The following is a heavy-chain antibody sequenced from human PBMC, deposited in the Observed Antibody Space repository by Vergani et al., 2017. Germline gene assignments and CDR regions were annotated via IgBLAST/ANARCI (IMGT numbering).Heavy chain of an antibody. V-gene: IGHV3-23*01. Sequence: EVQLLESGGGLVQPGGSLRLSCAASGFTFSSYAMSWVRQAPGKGLEWVSAISGSGGSTYYADSVKGRFTISRDNAKNSLYLQMNSLRAEDTAVYYCARVGYDFWSGYYYYYMDVWGKGTTVTVSS. J-gene: IGHJ6*03. CDR3: ARVGYDFWSGYYYYYMDV. D-gene: IGHD3-3*01. CDR2: ISGSGGST. CDR1: GFTFSSYA.